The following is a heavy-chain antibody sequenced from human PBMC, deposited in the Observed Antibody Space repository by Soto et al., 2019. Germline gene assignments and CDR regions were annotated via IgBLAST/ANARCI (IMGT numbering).Heavy chain of an antibody. CDR1: GGSVSSGSYY. Sequence: PSETLSLTCTVSGGSVSSGSYYWSWIRQPPGKGLEWIGYIYYSGSTNYNPSLKSRVTISVDTSKNQFSLKLSSVTAADTAVYYCARDRVVAATPWYYYYGMAVWGQGTTVTVSS. D-gene: IGHD2-15*01. V-gene: IGHV4-61*01. CDR3: ARDRVVAATPWYYYYGMAV. CDR2: IYYSGST. J-gene: IGHJ6*02.